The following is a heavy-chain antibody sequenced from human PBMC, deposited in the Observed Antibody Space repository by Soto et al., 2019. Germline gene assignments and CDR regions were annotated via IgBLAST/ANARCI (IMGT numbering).Heavy chain of an antibody. V-gene: IGHV3-23*01. CDR3: TKSRSAMIYYFDF. D-gene: IGHD3-22*01. Sequence: PGGSLRLSCAASGFTFSNYAMNWFRQAPGKGLEWVSGISATGVKTYSADSVKGRFTMSRDNSKDTVYLEMNSLRAEDTAVYYCTKSRSAMIYYFDFWGLGALVTVSS. CDR2: ISATGVKT. J-gene: IGHJ4*02. CDR1: GFTFSNYA.